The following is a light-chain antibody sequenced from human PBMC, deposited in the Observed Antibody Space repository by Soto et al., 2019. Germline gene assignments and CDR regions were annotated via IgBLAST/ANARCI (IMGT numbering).Light chain of an antibody. CDR2: EVS. CDR1: SSDVGDYNY. Sequence: QSALTQPASVSGSPGQSITISCTGTSSDVGDYNYVSWYQQHPGKAPKLIIYEVSHRLSGVSNRFSGSKFGHTASLTISGLQDDDEADYYCSSSITNNIVVFGGGTKLTVL. J-gene: IGLJ2*01. CDR3: SSSITNNIVV. V-gene: IGLV2-14*01.